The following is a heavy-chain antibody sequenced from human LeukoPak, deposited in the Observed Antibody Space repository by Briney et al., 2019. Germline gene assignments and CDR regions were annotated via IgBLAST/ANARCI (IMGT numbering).Heavy chain of an antibody. V-gene: IGHV3-53*01. CDR3: ASPDCSSTSCYAGRENY. D-gene: IGHD2-2*01. J-gene: IGHJ4*02. CDR1: DFTVSNNY. Sequence: GGSLRLSCAASDFTVSNNYMTWVRQAPGKGLEWVSVIYSGDSTYYADSVKGRFTISRDNSKNTLYLQMNSLRAEDTAVYYCASPDCSSTSCYAGRENYWGQGTLVTVSS. CDR2: IYSGDST.